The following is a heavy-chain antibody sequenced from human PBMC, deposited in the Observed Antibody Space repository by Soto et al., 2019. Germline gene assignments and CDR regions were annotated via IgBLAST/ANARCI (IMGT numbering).Heavy chain of an antibody. V-gene: IGHV4-59*12. CDR3: GRYPMGYCGNDGYPLDV. J-gene: IGHJ6*02. CDR2: MYNTGNT. D-gene: IGHD2-21*01. CDR1: GGSISGYY. Sequence: QVQLQESGPGLVKPSETLSLTCTVSGGSISGYYWSWIRQPPGKGLEWIGYMYNTGNTVYNPSLKSRVTLSVDPSQNQFSLKRNSGTAADPAVYYCGRYPMGYCGNDGYPLDVWGQGTTVTVSS.